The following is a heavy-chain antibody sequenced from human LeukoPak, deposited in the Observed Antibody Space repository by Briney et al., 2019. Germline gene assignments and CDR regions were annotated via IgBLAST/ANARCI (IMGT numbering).Heavy chain of an antibody. V-gene: IGHV4-4*07. D-gene: IGHD3-22*01. J-gene: IGHJ4*02. CDR3: AREEYFQDSNGYSYYFHS. CDR1: GGSIGWDY. CDR2: IYKSGST. Sequence: TSETLSLTCTVSGGSIGWDYWSWIRQSAGTGLEWIGRIYKSGSTNYNPSFRSRATMSVDTSKNQFSLSVTSVTAADTAVYYCAREEYFQDSNGYSYYFHSWGQGSLVTVSS.